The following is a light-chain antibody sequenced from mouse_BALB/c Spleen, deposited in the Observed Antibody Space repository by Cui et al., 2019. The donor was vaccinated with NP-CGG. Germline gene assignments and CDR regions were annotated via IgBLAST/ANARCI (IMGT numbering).Light chain of an antibody. CDR2: GTN. Sequence: QAFVIQESAPTTSPGETVTLTCRSSTGAVTTSNYANWVQEKPDHLFTGLIGGTNNRAPGVPARFSGSLIGDKAALTITGAQTEDEAIYFCALWYSNHWVFGGGTKLTVL. J-gene: IGLJ1*01. V-gene: IGLV1*01. CDR1: TGAVTTSNY. CDR3: ALWYSNHWV.